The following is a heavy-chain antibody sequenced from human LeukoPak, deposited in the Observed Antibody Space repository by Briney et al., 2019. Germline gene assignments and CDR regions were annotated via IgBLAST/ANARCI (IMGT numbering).Heavy chain of an antibody. CDR3: ARDSVAVRPGWFDP. CDR1: GYSFTTCG. V-gene: IGHV1-18*01. D-gene: IGHD6-6*01. CDR2: ISVYNGNT. Sequence: ASVKVSCKASGYSFTTCGINWVRQAPGQGLEWLGWISVYNGNTKYPQKFQGRVTMTTDTSTSTAYMELRSLRSDGTAVYYCARDSVAVRPGWFDPWGQGTLVIVSS. J-gene: IGHJ5*02.